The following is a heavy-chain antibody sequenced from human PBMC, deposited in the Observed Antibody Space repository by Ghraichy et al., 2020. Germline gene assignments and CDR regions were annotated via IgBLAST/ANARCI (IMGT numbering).Heavy chain of an antibody. V-gene: IGHV3-74*01. CDR1: GFSFSDYW. CDR2: ISTDGTST. J-gene: IGHJ4*02. CDR3: ARESHDNSASYQDY. D-gene: IGHD3-22*01. Sequence: GGSLRLSCAASGFSFSDYWMHWVRQVPGKGLVWVSRISTDGTSTTYADSVKGRFTISRDNAKDTVYLQMNSLRAEDTAVYYCARESHDNSASYQDYWGQGTQVTVSS.